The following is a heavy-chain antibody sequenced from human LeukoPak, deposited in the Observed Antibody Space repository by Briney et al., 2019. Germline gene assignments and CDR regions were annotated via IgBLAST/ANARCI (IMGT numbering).Heavy chain of an antibody. Sequence: GGSLRLSCAASGFTFSSYGMHWVRQAPGKGLEWVAVIWYDGSNKYYADSVKGRFTISRDNSKNTLYLQMNSLRAEDTAVYYCARASDYDSSGYEAGYWGQGTLVTVSS. J-gene: IGHJ4*02. CDR3: ARASDYDSSGYEAGY. CDR1: GFTFSSYG. V-gene: IGHV3-33*01. D-gene: IGHD3-22*01. CDR2: IWYDGSNK.